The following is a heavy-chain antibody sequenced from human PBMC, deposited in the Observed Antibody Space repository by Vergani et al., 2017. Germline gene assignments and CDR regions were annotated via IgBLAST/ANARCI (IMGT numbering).Heavy chain of an antibody. Sequence: QVQLVESGGGVVQPGRSLRLSCAASGFTFSSFGMHWVRQAPGKGLEWVAFVRYDGTNKYYADSVKGRFTISRDNSKNTLYLQMNSLRAEDTAVDYCAKGEGIVANWQDYYYNGMDVWGQGTTVTVSS. J-gene: IGHJ6*02. CDR1: GFTFSSFG. V-gene: IGHV3-30*02. CDR3: AKGEGIVANWQDYYYNGMDV. CDR2: VRYDGTNK. D-gene: IGHD1-26*01.